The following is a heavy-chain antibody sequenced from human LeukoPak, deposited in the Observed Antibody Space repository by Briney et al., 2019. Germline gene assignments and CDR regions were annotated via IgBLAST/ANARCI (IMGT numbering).Heavy chain of an antibody. J-gene: IGHJ5*02. CDR1: GYTFTGYY. CDR3: ARDYGDIVVVPAAIYP. V-gene: IGHV1-2*02. CDR2: INPNSGGT. Sequence: ASVKVSCKASGYTFTGYYMHWVRQAPGQGLEWMGWINPNSGGTNYAQKFQGRVTMTRDTSISTAYMELSRLRSDDTAVYYCARDYGDIVVVPAAIYPWGQGTLVTVSS. D-gene: IGHD2-2*01.